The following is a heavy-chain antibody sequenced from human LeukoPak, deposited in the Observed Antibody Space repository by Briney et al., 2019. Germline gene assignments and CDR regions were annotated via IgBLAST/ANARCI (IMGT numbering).Heavy chain of an antibody. V-gene: IGHV4-61*02. Sequence: SETLSLTCTVSGGSISSGSYYWSWIRQPAGKGLEWIGRIYTSGSTNYNPSLKSRVTISVDTSKNQFSLKLSSVTAADTAVYYCARDSGGASFDYWGQGTLVTVSS. CDR1: GGSISSGSYY. CDR2: IYTSGST. J-gene: IGHJ4*02. CDR3: ARDSGGASFDY. D-gene: IGHD3-10*01.